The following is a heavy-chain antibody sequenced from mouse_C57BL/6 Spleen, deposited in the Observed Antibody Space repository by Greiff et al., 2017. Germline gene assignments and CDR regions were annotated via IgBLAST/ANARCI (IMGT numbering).Heavy chain of an antibody. J-gene: IGHJ4*01. Sequence: QVQLQQSGPGLVAPSQSLSITCTVSGFSLTSYGVSWVRQPPGKGLEWLGVIWGDGSTNYHSALISRLSIRKDNSKSQVCLKLNRLQTEDTATYYGAGQVGRGAMEYWGQGTSVTVSS. CDR2: IWGDGST. V-gene: IGHV2-3*01. CDR1: GFSLTSYG. D-gene: IGHD4-1*02. CDR3: AGQVGRGAMEY.